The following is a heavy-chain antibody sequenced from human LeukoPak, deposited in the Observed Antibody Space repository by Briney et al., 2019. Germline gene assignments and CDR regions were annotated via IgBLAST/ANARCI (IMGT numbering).Heavy chain of an antibody. CDR1: GYTFTGYY. CDR2: INPNSGGT. J-gene: IGHJ4*02. V-gene: IGHV1-2*06. CDR3: ATDSEVLGYCSGGSCPPGY. Sequence: ASVKVSFKASGYTFTGYYMHWVRQAPGQGPEWMGRINPNSGGTNYAQKFQGRVTMTRDTSISTAYMELSRLRSDDTAVYYCATDSEVLGYCSGGSCPPGYWGQGTLVTVSS. D-gene: IGHD2-15*01.